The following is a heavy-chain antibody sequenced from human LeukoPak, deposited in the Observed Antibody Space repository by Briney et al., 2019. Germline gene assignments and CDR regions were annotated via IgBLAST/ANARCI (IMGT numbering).Heavy chain of an antibody. D-gene: IGHD6-13*01. CDR2: IYYSGST. CDR1: GGSISSSSYY. J-gene: IGHJ4*02. CDR3: AREGQTAAGVDY. Sequence: SETLSLTCTVSGGSISSSSYYWGWIRQPPGKGLEWIGSIYYSGSTYYNPSLKSRVTISVDTSKNQFSLKLSSVTAADTAVYYCAREGQTAAGVDYWGQGTLVTVSS. V-gene: IGHV4-39*07.